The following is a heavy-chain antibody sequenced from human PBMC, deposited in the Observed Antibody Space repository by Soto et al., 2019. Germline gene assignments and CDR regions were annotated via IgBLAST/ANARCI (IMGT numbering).Heavy chain of an antibody. J-gene: IGHJ6*02. D-gene: IGHD2-21*01. Sequence: EVQLVESGGGLVKPGGSLRLSSAASGFTFSSYNMNWVRQAPGKGLEWVSSISSSSSYIYYADSVKGRFTISRDNAKNSLYLQMNSLRAEDTAVYYCARYSSAPYYGMDVWGQGSTVTVSS. V-gene: IGHV3-21*01. CDR1: GFTFSSYN. CDR2: ISSSSSYI. CDR3: ARYSSAPYYGMDV.